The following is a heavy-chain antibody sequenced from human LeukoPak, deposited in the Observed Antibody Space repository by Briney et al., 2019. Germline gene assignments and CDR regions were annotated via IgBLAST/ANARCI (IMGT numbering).Heavy chain of an antibody. D-gene: IGHD3-22*01. V-gene: IGHV4-4*07. Sequence: SETLSLTCTVSGGSISSYYWSWIRQPAGKGLEWIGRIYTSGSTNYNPSLKSRVTMSVDTSKNQFSLKLSSVTAADTAVYYCARDYYYDSSGYWWFAFDIWGQGTMVTVSS. CDR3: ARDYYYDSSGYWWFAFDI. CDR1: GGSISSYY. J-gene: IGHJ3*02. CDR2: IYTSGST.